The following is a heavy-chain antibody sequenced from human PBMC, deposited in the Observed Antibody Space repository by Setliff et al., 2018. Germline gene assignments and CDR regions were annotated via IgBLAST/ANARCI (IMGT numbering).Heavy chain of an antibody. CDR1: GYTFTSYG. V-gene: IGHV1-18*01. J-gene: IGHJ4*02. CDR2: ISAYNGNT. D-gene: IGHD6-19*01. CDR3: ARARSPPKIAVAGEGY. Sequence: ASVKVSCKASGYTFTSYGISWVRQAPGQGLEWMGWISAYNGNTNYAQKLQGRVTMTTDTPTSTAYMELSRLRSDDTAVYYCARARSPPKIAVAGEGYWGQGTLVTVSS.